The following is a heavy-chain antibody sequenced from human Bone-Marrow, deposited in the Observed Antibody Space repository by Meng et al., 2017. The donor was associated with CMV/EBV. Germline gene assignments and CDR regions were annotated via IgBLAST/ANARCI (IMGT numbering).Heavy chain of an antibody. CDR2: INPNSGGT. CDR3: ASGGWSMVRGVIGQIYYYYGMDV. V-gene: IGHV1-2*02. CDR1: GYTFTGYY. J-gene: IGHJ6*02. D-gene: IGHD3-10*01. Sequence: ASVKVSCKASGYTFTGYYMHWVRQAPGQGLEWMGWINPNSGGTNYAQKFQGRVTMTRDTSISTAYMELSRLRSDDTAVYYCASGGWSMVRGVIGQIYYYYGMDVWGQGTTVTVSS.